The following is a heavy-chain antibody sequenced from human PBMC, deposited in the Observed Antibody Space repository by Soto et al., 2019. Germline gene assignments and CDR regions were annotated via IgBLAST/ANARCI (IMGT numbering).Heavy chain of an antibody. CDR3: ARPSGLLGQYSALVDY. D-gene: IGHD6-6*01. CDR1: GGTFSNSA. Sequence: SVKVSCKASGGTFSNSAIAWVRQAPGQGLEWLGMIIPIFTTTNYAQKFKDRLTISADGSTSTAYMELSGLKSEDTAVYFCARPSGLLGQYSALVDYWGQGTLVIVSS. CDR2: IIPIFTTT. J-gene: IGHJ4*02. V-gene: IGHV1-69*13.